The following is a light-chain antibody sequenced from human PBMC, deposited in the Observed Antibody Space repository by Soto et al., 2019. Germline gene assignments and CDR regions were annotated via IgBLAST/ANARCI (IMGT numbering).Light chain of an antibody. CDR2: WAS. CDR1: QSVVYSSNNKNY. Sequence: DIVMTQSPDSLAVSLGERATINCKSSQSVVYSSNNKNYLAWYQQKPGQPPKLLIYWASTRESGVPDRFSGSGSGTDFTLTISSLQAEDVAVYSCQQYYSTPRTFGQGTKVEIK. J-gene: IGKJ1*01. CDR3: QQYYSTPRT. V-gene: IGKV4-1*01.